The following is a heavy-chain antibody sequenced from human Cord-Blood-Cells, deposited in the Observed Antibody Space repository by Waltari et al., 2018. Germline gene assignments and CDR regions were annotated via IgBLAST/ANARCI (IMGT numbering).Heavy chain of an antibody. Sequence: QLQLQESGPGLVKPSETLSLTCTVSGGSISSRRYYWGWRRQPPGKGLEGIGSIYYSGSTYYNPSLKSRVTISVDTSKNQFSLKLSSVTAADTAVYYCARSIGVVINWFDPWGQGTLVTVSS. J-gene: IGHJ5*02. V-gene: IGHV4-39*01. CDR2: IYYSGST. D-gene: IGHD3-3*01. CDR1: GGSISSRRYY. CDR3: ARSIGVVINWFDP.